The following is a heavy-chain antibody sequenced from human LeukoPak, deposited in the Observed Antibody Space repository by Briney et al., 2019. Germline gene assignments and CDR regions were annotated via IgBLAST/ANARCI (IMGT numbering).Heavy chain of an antibody. CDR1: GFIFSDYY. V-gene: IGHV3-11*01. CDR2: IDTGSTA. J-gene: IGHJ4*02. D-gene: IGHD6-13*01. CDR3: AKDLLSIAAAGWRFDY. Sequence: EGSLRLSCAASGFIFSDYYMTWIRQAPGKGLEWVSYIDTGSTAYHADSVKGRFTISRDNARNSLYLQMNSLRAEDTAVHYCAKDLLSIAAAGWRFDYWGQGTLVTVSS.